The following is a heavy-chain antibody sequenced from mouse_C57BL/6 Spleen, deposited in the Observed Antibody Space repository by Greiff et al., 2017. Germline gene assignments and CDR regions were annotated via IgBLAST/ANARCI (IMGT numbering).Heavy chain of an antibody. CDR3: VRQGPYYARDY. J-gene: IGHJ4*01. Sequence: EVMLVESGGGLVQPKGSLKLSCAASGFSFNTYAMNWVRQAPGKGLEWVARIRSKSNNYATYYADSVKDRFTISRDDSESMLYLQMNNLKTEDTAMYYCVRQGPYYARDYGGQGTSVTVSS. V-gene: IGHV10-1*01. CDR2: IRSKSNNYAT. CDR1: GFSFNTYA.